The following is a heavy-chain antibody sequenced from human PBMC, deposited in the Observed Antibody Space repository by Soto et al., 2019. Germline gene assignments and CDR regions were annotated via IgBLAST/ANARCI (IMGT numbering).Heavy chain of an antibody. CDR2: ISYDGSNK. Sequence: QVQLVESGGGVVQPGRSLRLSCAASGFTFSSYGMHWVRQAPGKGLEWVAVISYDGSNKYYADSVKGRFTISRDNSKNTLYLQMNSLRAEDTAVYYCAKLAYHSSSWSDAFDIWGQGTMVTVSS. V-gene: IGHV3-30*18. CDR1: GFTFSSYG. CDR3: AKLAYHSSSWSDAFDI. J-gene: IGHJ3*02. D-gene: IGHD6-13*01.